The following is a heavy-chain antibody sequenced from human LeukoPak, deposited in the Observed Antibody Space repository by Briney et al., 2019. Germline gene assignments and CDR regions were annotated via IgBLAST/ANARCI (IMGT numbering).Heavy chain of an antibody. CDR2: IGNDGSDT. V-gene: IGHV3-74*01. CDR1: RFTFSSYW. J-gene: IGHJ3*02. D-gene: IGHD2-15*01. CDR3: ARGGYDHAFDI. Sequence: PGGSLRLSCAASRFTFSSYWFHWVRQAPGKGLVWVSRIGNDGSDTIYADSVKGRFIISRDNAKSTLYLQMNSLKAEDTAVYYCARGGYDHAFDIWGQGTMVTVSS.